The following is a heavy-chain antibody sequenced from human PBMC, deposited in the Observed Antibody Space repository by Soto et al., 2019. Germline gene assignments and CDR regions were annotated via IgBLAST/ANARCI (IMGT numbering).Heavy chain of an antibody. D-gene: IGHD2-2*01. CDR2: IYYSGTT. Sequence: SHTVTVTCTVSRGSIISSSYYWGWLRLPPGNGLDVIGSIYYSGTTYYNPSLKRRVTISVDTSKNQFSLKLSSVTAADTAVYYCARLVVVVPAAMFYYYYYGMDVWGQGTTVT. V-gene: IGHV4-39*01. J-gene: IGHJ6*02. CDR1: RGSIISSSYY. CDR3: ARLVVVVPAAMFYYYYYGMDV.